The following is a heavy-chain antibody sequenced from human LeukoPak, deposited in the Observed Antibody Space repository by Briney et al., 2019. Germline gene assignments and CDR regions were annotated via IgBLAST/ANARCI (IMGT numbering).Heavy chain of an antibody. V-gene: IGHV4-59*01. CDR2: IYYSGST. Sequence: SQTLSLTCTVAGGSISSYYWSWIRQPPGKGLEWIGYIYYSGSTHYNPSLKSRVTMSVDTSKNQFSLKLSSVTAADTAVYYCARDRHYYDSSGYYRGRWFDPWGQGTLVTVSS. CDR3: ARDRHYYDSSGYYRGRWFDP. CDR1: GGSISSYY. J-gene: IGHJ5*02. D-gene: IGHD3-22*01.